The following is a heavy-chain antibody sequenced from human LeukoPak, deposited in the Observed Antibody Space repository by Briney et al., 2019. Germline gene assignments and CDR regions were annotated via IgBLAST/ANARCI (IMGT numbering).Heavy chain of an antibody. CDR2: LSASGGTT. Sequence: GGSLRLSCVSSGFTFSSYAMSWVRQAPGKGLECVSILSASGGTTYYADSVKGRFTISRDNSKNTLYLQTTSLRAEDTAVYYCAKDRGLWGSYRYPTFFDYWGHGALVTVSS. D-gene: IGHD3-16*02. CDR3: AKDRGLWGSYRYPTFFDY. CDR1: GFTFSSYA. J-gene: IGHJ4*01. V-gene: IGHV3-23*01.